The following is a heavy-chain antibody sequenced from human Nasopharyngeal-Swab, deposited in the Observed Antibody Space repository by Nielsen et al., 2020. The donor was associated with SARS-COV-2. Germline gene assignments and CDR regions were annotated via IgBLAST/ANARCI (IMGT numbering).Heavy chain of an antibody. CDR2: ISAHNGRT. D-gene: IGHD6-25*01. CDR3: ARDPRGPDY. J-gene: IGHJ4*02. Sequence: WVRQAPGQGLEWMGWISAHNGRTYYAQKFQGRVTMTTDTSTSTAYMDLRNLRSDDTAVYYCARDPRGPDYWGQGTLVTVSS. V-gene: IGHV1-18*01.